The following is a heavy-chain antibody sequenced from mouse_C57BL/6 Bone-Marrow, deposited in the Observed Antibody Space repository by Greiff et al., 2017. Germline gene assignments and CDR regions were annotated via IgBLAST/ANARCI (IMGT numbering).Heavy chain of an antibody. CDR1: GYTFTDYY. Sequence: EVKLQESGPVLVKPGASVKMSCKASGYTFTDYYMNWVKQSHGKSLEWIGVINPYNGGTSYNQKFKGKATLTVDKSSSTAYMELNSLTSEDSAVYYCARGKLGRRDFDYWGQGTTLTVSS. J-gene: IGHJ2*01. CDR2: INPYNGGT. CDR3: ARGKLGRRDFDY. V-gene: IGHV1-19*01. D-gene: IGHD4-1*01.